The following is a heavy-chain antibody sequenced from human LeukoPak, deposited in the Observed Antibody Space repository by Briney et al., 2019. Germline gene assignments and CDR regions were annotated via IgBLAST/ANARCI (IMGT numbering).Heavy chain of an antibody. Sequence: SETLSLTCTVSGGSISSYYWSWIRQPPGKGLEWIGYIYYSGSTNHNPSLKSRVTISVDTSKNQFSLKLSSVTAADTAVYYCARSINRRLVRGVISSPIAFDYWGQGTLVTASS. CDR1: GGSISSYY. CDR3: ARSINRRLVRGVISSPIAFDY. CDR2: IYYSGST. V-gene: IGHV4-59*01. J-gene: IGHJ4*02. D-gene: IGHD3-10*01.